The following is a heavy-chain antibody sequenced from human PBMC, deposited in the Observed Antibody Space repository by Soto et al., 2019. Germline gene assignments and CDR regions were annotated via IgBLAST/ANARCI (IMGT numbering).Heavy chain of an antibody. V-gene: IGHV3-64D*08. Sequence: GGSLRLSCSASGFTFSSYAMHWVRQAPGKGLEYVSAISSNGGSTYYADSVKGRFTISRDNSKNTLYLQMSSLRAEDTAVYYCVKGGITMVRGVTTHDAFDIWGQGTMVTVSS. J-gene: IGHJ3*02. CDR2: ISSNGGST. CDR3: VKGGITMVRGVTTHDAFDI. D-gene: IGHD3-10*01. CDR1: GFTFSSYA.